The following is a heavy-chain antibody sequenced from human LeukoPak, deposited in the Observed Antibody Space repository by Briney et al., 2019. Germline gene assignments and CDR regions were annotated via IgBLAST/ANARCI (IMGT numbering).Heavy chain of an antibody. CDR2: IYTSGST. D-gene: IGHD5-18*01. J-gene: IGHJ4*02. V-gene: IGHV4-61*02. CDR3: ARGYTPMDY. CDR1: GGSISSGSYY. Sequence: SQTLSLTCTVSGGSISSGSYYWSWIRQPAGKGLEWIGRIYTSGSTNYNPSLKSRVTISVDTSKNQFSLKLSSVTAADTAVYYCARGYTPMDYWVQGTLVTVSS.